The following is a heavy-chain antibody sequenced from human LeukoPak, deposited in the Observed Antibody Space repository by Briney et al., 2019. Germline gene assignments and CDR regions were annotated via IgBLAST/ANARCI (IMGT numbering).Heavy chain of an antibody. CDR2: ISAYNGNT. V-gene: IGHV1-18*01. CDR3: ARDPYTMIVVVRASWFDP. Sequence: ASVKVSCKASGYTFTNYGISWVRQAPGQGLEWMGWISAYNGNTNYAQKLQGRVTMTTDTSTSTAYMELRSLRSDDTAVYYCARDPYTMIVVVRASWFDPWGQGTLVTVSS. CDR1: GYTFTNYG. J-gene: IGHJ5*02. D-gene: IGHD3-22*01.